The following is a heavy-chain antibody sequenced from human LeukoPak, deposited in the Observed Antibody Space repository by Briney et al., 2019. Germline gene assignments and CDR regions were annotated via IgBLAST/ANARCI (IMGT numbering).Heavy chain of an antibody. CDR1: GFTFSSYA. CDR3: ARGGDYDILTGYFGY. V-gene: IGHV3-23*01. J-gene: IGHJ4*02. CDR2: ISGSGGST. Sequence: SGGSLRLSCAASGFTFSSYAMGWVRQAPGKGLEWVSGISGSGGSTYYADSVKGRFTISRDNSKNTLYLQMNSLRAEDTAVYYCARGGDYDILTGYFGYWGQGTLVTVSS. D-gene: IGHD3-9*01.